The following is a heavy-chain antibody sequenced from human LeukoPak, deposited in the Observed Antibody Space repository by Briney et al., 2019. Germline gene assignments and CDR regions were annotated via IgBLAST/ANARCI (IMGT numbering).Heavy chain of an antibody. D-gene: IGHD3-22*01. CDR2: ISASSSNI. J-gene: IGHJ5*02. Sequence: KAGGSLRLSCAASGFTFSSYNMNWVRQAPGKGLEWVSSISASSSNIYYADSVKGRFTISRDNAKNSLYLQMNSLRAEDTAVYDCARHSRDHYDSGGYYGGPWGQGTLVTVSS. CDR3: ARHSRDHYDSGGYYGGP. V-gene: IGHV3-21*01. CDR1: GFTFSSYN.